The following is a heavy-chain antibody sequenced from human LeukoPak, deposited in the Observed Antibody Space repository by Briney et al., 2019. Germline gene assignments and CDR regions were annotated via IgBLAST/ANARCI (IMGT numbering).Heavy chain of an antibody. V-gene: IGHV1-46*01. J-gene: IGHJ5*02. Sequence: ASVKVSCKASGYTFTSYYMHWVRQAPGQGLEWMGIINPSGGSTTSAQKFQDRVTMTRDTSTSTLYMELSSLRSEDTAVYYCASNKQQLGWFDPWGQGTLVTVSS. D-gene: IGHD6-13*01. CDR3: ASNKQQLGWFDP. CDR2: INPSGGST. CDR1: GYTFTSYY.